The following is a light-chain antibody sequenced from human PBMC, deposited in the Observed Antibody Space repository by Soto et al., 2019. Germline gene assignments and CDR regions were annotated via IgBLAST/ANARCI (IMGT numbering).Light chain of an antibody. CDR2: AAS. V-gene: IGKV1-39*01. Sequence: DLLMSQSPSSPASCVANLFSITCRASQSVGTYLNWYQWKPGKVPQVLIYAASSLQSGVPSRFSGSGSGTDFTLTINSLQPEDVAIYFCQQRHNWPITFGQGTRLEIK. J-gene: IGKJ5*01. CDR3: QQRHNWPIT. CDR1: QSVGTY.